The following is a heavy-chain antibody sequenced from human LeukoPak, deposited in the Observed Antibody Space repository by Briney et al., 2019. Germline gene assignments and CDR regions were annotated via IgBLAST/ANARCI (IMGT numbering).Heavy chain of an antibody. CDR3: AKGKINHNGAFDA. CDR2: ISDFVDNT. J-gene: IGHJ3*01. CDR1: GFSFGSYP. D-gene: IGHD2-8*01. Sequence: AGGSLRLSCAGSGFSFGSYPMSWVRQAPGKGLEWVSSISDFVDNTYYADSVKGHFTISRDNSEKSLYLQMSSLRVEDTAVYYCAKGKINHNGAFDAWGQGTRVTVSS. V-gene: IGHV3-23*01.